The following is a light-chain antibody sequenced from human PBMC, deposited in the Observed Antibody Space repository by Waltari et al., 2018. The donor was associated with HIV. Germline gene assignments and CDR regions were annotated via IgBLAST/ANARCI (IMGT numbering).Light chain of an antibody. V-gene: IGKV1-12*01. J-gene: IGKJ5*01. Sequence: DIQMTQSPSSVSASVGDRVTITRRARQGIGNWLAWYQLKPGTAPQLRISAASSVQTGFPASFSGSGDGTDVYLTISSLQPEAFATYYCEQANSFPITFGQGTRLEIK. CDR3: EQANSFPIT. CDR2: AAS. CDR1: QGIGNW.